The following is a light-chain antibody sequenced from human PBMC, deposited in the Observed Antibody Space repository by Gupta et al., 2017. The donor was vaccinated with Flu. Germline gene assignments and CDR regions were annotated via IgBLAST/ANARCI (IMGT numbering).Light chain of an antibody. V-gene: IGKV3-11*01. CDR1: QSVSSY. Sequence: TLSLSPGERATLSCRASQSVSSYLAWYQQKPGQAPRLLIYDASNRATGIPARFSGSGSGTDFTLTISSLEPEDFAVYYCQQRSNWPPRITFGQGTRLEIK. CDR3: QQRSNWPPRIT. CDR2: DAS. J-gene: IGKJ5*01.